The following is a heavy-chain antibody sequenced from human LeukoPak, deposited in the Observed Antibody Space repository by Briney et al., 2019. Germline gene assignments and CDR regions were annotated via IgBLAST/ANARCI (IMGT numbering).Heavy chain of an antibody. D-gene: IGHD2-15*01. CDR1: GFTFSNYG. Sequence: GGSLRLSCAASGFTFSNYGMHWVRQAPGKGLEWVAVISYDGSNKYYADSVKGRFTISRDNSKNTLYLQMNSLRAEDTAVYYCAKNAARYYYYYYMDVWGKGTTVTVSS. V-gene: IGHV3-30*18. CDR2: ISYDGSNK. CDR3: AKNAARYYYYYYMDV. J-gene: IGHJ6*03.